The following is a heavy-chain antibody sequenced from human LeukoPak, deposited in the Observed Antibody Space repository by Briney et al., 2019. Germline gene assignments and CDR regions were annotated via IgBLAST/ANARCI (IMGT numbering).Heavy chain of an antibody. CDR2: VYYSGST. CDR1: GGSISGSSYY. Sequence: SETLSLTCTVSGGSISGSSYYWGWSRQPRGKGLEWNGYVYYSGSTNYNPSLKSRVSISVDTSKNQFSLRLNSVTAADTAVYYCARAPTVVAGMHVWGQGTTVTVSS. V-gene: IGHV4-61*05. CDR3: ARAPTVVAGMHV. D-gene: IGHD2-15*01. J-gene: IGHJ6*02.